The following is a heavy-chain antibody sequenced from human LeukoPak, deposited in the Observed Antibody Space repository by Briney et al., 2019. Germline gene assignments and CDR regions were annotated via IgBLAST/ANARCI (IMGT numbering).Heavy chain of an antibody. Sequence: GRSLRLSCAASGFTFDDYAMHWVRQAPGKGLEWVSGISWNSGSIGYVDSVKGRFTISRDNAKNSLYLQMNSLRAEDTALYYCAKGGYYYDSSGYLYYFDYWGQGTLVTVSS. CDR3: AKGGYYYDSSGYLYYFDY. CDR2: ISWNSGSI. J-gene: IGHJ4*02. D-gene: IGHD3-22*01. V-gene: IGHV3-9*01. CDR1: GFTFDDYA.